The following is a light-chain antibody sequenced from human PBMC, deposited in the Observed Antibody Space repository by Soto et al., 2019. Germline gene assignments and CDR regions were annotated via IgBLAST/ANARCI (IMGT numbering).Light chain of an antibody. J-gene: IGLJ2*01. CDR3: AAWDDSLNGLVV. Sequence: QSVLTQPPSASGTPGQRVTISCSGSSSNIGSNTVNWYQQLPGTAPKLLIYSNNQRPSGVPDRFSGSKSGTSASLAISGHQSEDEADFYCAAWDDSLNGLVVFGGGTKLTVL. CDR2: SNN. V-gene: IGLV1-44*01. CDR1: SSNIGSNT.